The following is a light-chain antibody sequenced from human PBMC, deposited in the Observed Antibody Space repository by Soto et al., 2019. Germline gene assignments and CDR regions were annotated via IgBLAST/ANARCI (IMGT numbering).Light chain of an antibody. Sequence: QSVLTQPPSVSGAPGQRVTISCTGSSSNIGAGYDVYWYQQLPGTAPKVLIYGNSNRPSGVPDRFSGFKSGTSASLAITGLQAEDEADYHCQSYDRSLSAYVFGTGTKVTVL. V-gene: IGLV1-40*01. CDR1: SSNIGAGYD. J-gene: IGLJ1*01. CDR2: GNS. CDR3: QSYDRSLSAYV.